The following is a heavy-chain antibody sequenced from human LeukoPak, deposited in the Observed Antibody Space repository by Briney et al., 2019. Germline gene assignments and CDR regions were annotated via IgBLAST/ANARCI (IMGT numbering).Heavy chain of an antibody. D-gene: IGHD4-11*01. CDR3: AKEAQGGYSNSPYYMDV. CDR1: GFTFSSYG. J-gene: IGHJ6*03. V-gene: IGHV3-30*02. CDR2: IWHGGSNK. Sequence: PGGFLRLSCAASGFTFSSYGMHWVRQAPGKGLDWVAVIWHGGSNKYYAESVKGRFTISRDNSKNTLFLQMNNLRAEDTGVYHCAKEAQGGYSNSPYYMDVWGKGTTVTVSS.